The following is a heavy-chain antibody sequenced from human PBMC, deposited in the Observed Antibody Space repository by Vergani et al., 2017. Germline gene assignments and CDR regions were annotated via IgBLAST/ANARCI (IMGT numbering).Heavy chain of an antibody. V-gene: IGHV1-46*03. CDR2: INPSGGHT. D-gene: IGHD3-9*01. CDR3: ARGDYGILTGYRY. Sequence: QVQVVQSGAEVKKSGASVKVSCKTSGYTFSNYYMHWVRQAPRQGLEWMGIINPSGGHTNYAQKFQGRVTMTRDTSTSTVYMDLGSLRSEDTAIYYCARGDYGILTGYRYWGQGTLVTVSA. CDR1: GYTFSNYY. J-gene: IGHJ4*02.